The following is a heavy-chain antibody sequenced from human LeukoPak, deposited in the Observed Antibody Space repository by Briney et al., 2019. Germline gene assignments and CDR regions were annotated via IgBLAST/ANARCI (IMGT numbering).Heavy chain of an antibody. V-gene: IGHV1-2*02. D-gene: IGHD3-16*01. CDR3: ASTGLWGTYESDY. Sequence: ASVTVSCKASGYTFTGYYMYWVRQAPGQGLEWMGWINPNSGGTNYAQKFQGRVTMTRDTSISTAYMELSRLRSDDTAVYYCASTGLWGTYESDYWGQGTLVTVSS. J-gene: IGHJ4*02. CDR1: GYTFTGYY. CDR2: INPNSGGT.